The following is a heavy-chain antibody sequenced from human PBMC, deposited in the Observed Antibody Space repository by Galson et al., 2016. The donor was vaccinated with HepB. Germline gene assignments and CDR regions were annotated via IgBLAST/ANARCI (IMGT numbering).Heavy chain of an antibody. CDR1: DYSFSSYG. Sequence: SVKVSCKASDYSFSSYGISWVRQAPGQGLVWLGWISTFNGYTKYAQKLQGRVTMTTDTSTSTAYMELRSLRSDDTAVYYCARDGLRFLEWLRDGMDVWGQGTTVTVSS. D-gene: IGHD3-3*01. CDR2: ISTFNGYT. CDR3: ARDGLRFLEWLRDGMDV. J-gene: IGHJ6*02. V-gene: IGHV1-18*01.